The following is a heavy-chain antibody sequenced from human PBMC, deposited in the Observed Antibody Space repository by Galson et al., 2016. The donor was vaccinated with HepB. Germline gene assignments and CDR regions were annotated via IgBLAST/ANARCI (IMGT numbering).Heavy chain of an antibody. CDR3: AKDAIYASVPPYYFHY. CDR2: IRGSGYNT. D-gene: IGHD3-16*01. J-gene: IGHJ4*02. Sequence: SLRLSCAASGFTFSNYAVSWVRQAPGKGLEWVSSIRGSGYNTYYADSVKGRFTISRDNSKNTLSLQMNSLRAEDTAIYFCAKDAIYASVPPYYFHYWGQGTLVTVSS. CDR1: GFTFSNYA. V-gene: IGHV3-23*01.